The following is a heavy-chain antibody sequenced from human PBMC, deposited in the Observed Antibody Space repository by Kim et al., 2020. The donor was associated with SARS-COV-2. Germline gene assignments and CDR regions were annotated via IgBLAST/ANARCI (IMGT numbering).Heavy chain of an antibody. CDR3: ARTFGGGNEVFDI. V-gene: IGHV4-59*13. CDR2: IYYSGSS. D-gene: IGHD2-15*01. J-gene: IGHJ3*02. Sequence: SETLSLTCTVSGGSISSYYWSWIRQPPGKGLEWIGYIYYSGSSNYNPSLKSRVTISVDTSKNQFSLNLRSVTAADTAVYYCARTFGGGNEVFDIWGQGTMVTVSS. CDR1: GGSISSYY.